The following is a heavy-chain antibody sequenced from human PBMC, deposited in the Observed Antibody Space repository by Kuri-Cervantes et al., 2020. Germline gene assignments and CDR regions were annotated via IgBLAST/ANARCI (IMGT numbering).Heavy chain of an antibody. V-gene: IGHV3-21*01. CDR2: ISSSSSYI. CDR1: GFTFSSYS. D-gene: IGHD6-13*01. CDR3: ARDYSSSWYTPPIYYYYGMDV. Sequence: LPLTCAASGFTFSSYSMNWVRQAPGKGLEWVSSISSSSSYIYYADSVKGRFTISRDNAKNSLYLQMNSLRAEDTAVYYCARDYSSSWYTPPIYYYYGMDVWGQGTTVTVSS. J-gene: IGHJ6*02.